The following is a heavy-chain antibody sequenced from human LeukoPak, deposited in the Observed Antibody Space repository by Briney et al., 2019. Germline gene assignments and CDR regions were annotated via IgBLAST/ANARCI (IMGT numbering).Heavy chain of an antibody. CDR2: INHSGST. J-gene: IGHJ4*02. CDR1: GGSFSGYY. Sequence: SETLSLTCAVYGGSFSGYYWSWLRQPPGKGLEWIGEINHSGSTNYNPSLKSRVSISVDTSKNQFSLKLSSVTAADTAAYYCARRGYYDSWGQGTLVTVSS. CDR3: ARRGYYDS. V-gene: IGHV4-34*01. D-gene: IGHD3-22*01.